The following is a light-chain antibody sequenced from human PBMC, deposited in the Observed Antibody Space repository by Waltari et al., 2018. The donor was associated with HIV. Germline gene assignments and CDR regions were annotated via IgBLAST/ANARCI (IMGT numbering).Light chain of an antibody. CDR1: ETISKPY. V-gene: IGKV3-20*01. J-gene: IGKJ1*01. Sequence: EIVVTQSPGTLSLSPGERATLSCRVSETISKPYIAWYQQKPGQAPRLVIYGASSRAAGIPDRFSGSGSATDFTLTISRLEPEDFAVYYCQQFASTPTTFGQGTRVDI. CDR2: GAS. CDR3: QQFASTPTT.